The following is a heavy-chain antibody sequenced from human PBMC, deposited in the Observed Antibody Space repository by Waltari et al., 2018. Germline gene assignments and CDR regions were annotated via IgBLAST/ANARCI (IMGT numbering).Heavy chain of an antibody. V-gene: IGHV5-51*01. J-gene: IGHJ3*02. CDR1: GYSFTSYW. CDR3: ARRTSGYKGNDAFDI. CDR2: IYPGDSDT. Sequence: EVQLVQSGAEVKKPGESLKISCQGSGYSFTSYWIGWVRQLPGKGLEWMGIIYPGDSDTRYSPSFQGQVTISADKSISTAYLQWSSLKASDTAMYYCARRTSGYKGNDAFDIWGQGTMVTVSS. D-gene: IGHD3-3*01.